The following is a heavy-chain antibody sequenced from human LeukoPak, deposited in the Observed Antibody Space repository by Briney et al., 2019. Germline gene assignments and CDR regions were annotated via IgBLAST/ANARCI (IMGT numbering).Heavy chain of an antibody. CDR1: GGSIGSYY. J-gene: IGHJ4*02. CDR2: IDNSGST. D-gene: IGHD6-13*01. Sequence: KASETLSLTCTISGGSIGSYYWTWIRQSPGKGLEWIGYIDNSGSTNYNPSFKGRVTMSVDTSKNQFSLKLSSVTAADTAVYFCARHGGSWTFDYWGQGTLVTVSS. CDR3: ARHGGSWTFDY. V-gene: IGHV4-59*08.